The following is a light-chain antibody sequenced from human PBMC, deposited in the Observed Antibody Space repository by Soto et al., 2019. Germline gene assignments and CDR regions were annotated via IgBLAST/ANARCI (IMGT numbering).Light chain of an antibody. J-gene: IGKJ5*01. Sequence: DIVLTQSPDSLAVSLGGRATIKCKSSQSVLYSSNGKNYLAWYQQKPGQPPNLLIYWASTRKSGVPDRFSGSGSGADFTLTISSLQAEDVAVYYCQQYDTLPITLGQGTRLEIK. CDR1: QSVLYSSNGKNY. CDR3: QQYDTLPIT. V-gene: IGKV4-1*01. CDR2: WAS.